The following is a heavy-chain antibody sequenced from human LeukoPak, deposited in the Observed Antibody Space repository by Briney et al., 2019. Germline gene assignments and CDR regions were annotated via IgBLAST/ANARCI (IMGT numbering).Heavy chain of an antibody. D-gene: IGHD2-21*02. Sequence: SETLSLTCTVSGGSISDYYWNWIRQPAGKGLEWIGRIYSSGSTNYNPSLKSRVTMSVDMSKNQFSLKLRYLTAADTAVYYCARLDGDGLRSWGQGTLVTVSS. V-gene: IGHV4-4*07. CDR1: GGSISDYY. J-gene: IGHJ5*02. CDR2: IYSSGST. CDR3: ARLDGDGLRS.